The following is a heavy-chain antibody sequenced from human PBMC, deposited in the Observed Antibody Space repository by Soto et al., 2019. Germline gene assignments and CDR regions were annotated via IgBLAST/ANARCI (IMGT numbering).Heavy chain of an antibody. CDR1: GGFLSGYY. CDR2: INHSGST. V-gene: IGHV4-34*01. J-gene: IGHJ6*03. D-gene: IGHD2-15*01. CDR3: ARARGYCSGGSCYRGGIYYYYYYMDV. Sequence: SETLSLTCAVYGGFLSGYYWIWIRQPLGKGLEWIGEINHSGSTNYNPSHKSRVNISVDTSKNQLSQKMSTVTAADTAVYYCARARGYCSGGSCYRGGIYYYYYYMDVWGKGTTVT.